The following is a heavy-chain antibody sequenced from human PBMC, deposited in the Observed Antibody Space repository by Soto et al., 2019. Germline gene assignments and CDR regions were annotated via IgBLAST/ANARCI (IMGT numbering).Heavy chain of an antibody. J-gene: IGHJ4*02. CDR3: ARDVLIVSVAGTVGIDY. CDR2: IPNDGNSQ. Sequence: QVQLVESGGDVIQPGRSLRLSCEVSGVMLNIYGIHWVRQAPGKGLEWVALIPNDGNSQYYADSVKGRMTISRDTSKNMVYLQMSSLRAEDTAVYYCARDVLIVSVAGTVGIDYWGQGTLVTVSS. D-gene: IGHD6-19*01. V-gene: IGHV3-33*01. CDR1: GVMLNIYG.